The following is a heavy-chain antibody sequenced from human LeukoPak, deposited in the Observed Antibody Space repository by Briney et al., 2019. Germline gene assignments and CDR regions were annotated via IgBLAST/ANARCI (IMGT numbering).Heavy chain of an antibody. CDR3: ARGDAFSGDH. J-gene: IGHJ4*02. CDR2: IHPEGDEK. V-gene: IGHV3-7*04. CDR1: GFTFGNFW. Sequence: GGSLRLSCVASGFTFGNFWMSWVRHSPGRGLEWVAIIHPEGDEKYHVESVMGRFTISRDNAESSLFLQMNGLRAEDTAVYYCARGDAFSGDHWGQGTLVTVSS.